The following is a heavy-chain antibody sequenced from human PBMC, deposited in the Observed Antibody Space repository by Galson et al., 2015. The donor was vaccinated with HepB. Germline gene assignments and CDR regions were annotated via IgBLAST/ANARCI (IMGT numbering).Heavy chain of an antibody. Sequence: CAISGDSVSSNRAAWNWIRQSPSRGLEWLGRTYYRSKRSSDYAASVKSRITINADTSKNQFSLQLNSVTPEDTAVYYCARGHYYDSTGAYYFDYWGQGTLVTVSS. CDR1: GDSVSSNRAA. J-gene: IGHJ4*02. CDR3: ARGHYYDSTGAYYFDY. V-gene: IGHV6-1*01. D-gene: IGHD3-22*01. CDR2: TYYRSKRSS.